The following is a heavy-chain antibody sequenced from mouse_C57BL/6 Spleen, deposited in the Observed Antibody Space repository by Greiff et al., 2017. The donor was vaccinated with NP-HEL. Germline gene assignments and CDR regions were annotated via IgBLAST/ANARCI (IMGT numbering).Heavy chain of an antibody. CDR3: TRVISHYGYDVGLAY. J-gene: IGHJ3*01. D-gene: IGHD2-14*01. CDR1: GFTFSSYA. V-gene: IGHV5-9-1*02. CDR2: ISSGGDYI. Sequence: EVKLVESGEGLVKPGGSLKLSCAASGFTFSSYAMSWVRQTPEKRLEWVAYISSGGDYIYYADTVKGRFTISRDNARNTLYLQMSSLKSEDTAMYYCTRVISHYGYDVGLAYWGQGTLVTVSA.